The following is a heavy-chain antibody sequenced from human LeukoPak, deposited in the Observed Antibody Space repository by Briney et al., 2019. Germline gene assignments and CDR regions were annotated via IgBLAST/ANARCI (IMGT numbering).Heavy chain of an antibody. J-gene: IGHJ6*02. V-gene: IGHV3-30*18. CDR2: ISSDGSKK. CDR3: AKILGGSSWYRAWVGYYYGMDV. Sequence: GGSLRLSCAASGFTFSSYGMHWVRQAPGKGLEWVAVISSDGSKKNYTDSVKGRFTISRDNSKNTLYLQMNSLRAEDTAVYYCAKILGGSSWYRAWVGYYYGMDVWGQGTTVTVSS. D-gene: IGHD6-13*01. CDR1: GFTFSSYG.